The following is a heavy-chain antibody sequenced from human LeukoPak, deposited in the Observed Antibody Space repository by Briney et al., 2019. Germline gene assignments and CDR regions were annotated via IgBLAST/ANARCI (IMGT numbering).Heavy chain of an antibody. CDR2: IRYDGSNK. V-gene: IGHV3-30*02. D-gene: IGHD6-19*01. CDR3: AKAAGRYRSGWDFDY. J-gene: IGHJ4*02. CDR1: GFTFSSYG. Sequence: GGSLRLSCAASGFTFSSYGMHWVRQAPGKGLEWVAFIRYDGSNKYYADSVKGRFTISRDNSKNTLYLQMNSLRAEDTAVYYCAKAAGRYRSGWDFDYWGQGTLVTVSS.